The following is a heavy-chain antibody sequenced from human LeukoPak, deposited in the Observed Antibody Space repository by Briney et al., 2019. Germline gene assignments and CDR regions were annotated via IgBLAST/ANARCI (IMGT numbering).Heavy chain of an antibody. Sequence: SETLSLTCTVSGGSISSYYWSWIRQPPGKGLEWIGYIYYSGSTNYNPSLKSRVTISVDTSKNQFSLKLSSVAAADTAVYYCARDGELWLAGSAFDIWGQGTMVTVSS. J-gene: IGHJ3*02. CDR2: IYYSGST. V-gene: IGHV4-59*12. CDR3: ARDGELWLAGSAFDI. D-gene: IGHD3-10*01. CDR1: GGSISSYY.